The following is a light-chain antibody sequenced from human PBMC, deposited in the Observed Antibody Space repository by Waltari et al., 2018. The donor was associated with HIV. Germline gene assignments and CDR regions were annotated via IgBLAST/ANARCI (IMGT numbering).Light chain of an antibody. Sequence: QSALTQPASVSGSPGQSITISCTGTSNDVGRYNYVSWYQQHPGEAPPRMIYDVSKRPSGVSNRFSGSKSGNTASLTISGLQAEDEADYYCSSYTSRNTYVFGIGTKVTVL. CDR2: DVS. CDR1: SNDVGRYNY. CDR3: SSYTSRNTYV. J-gene: IGLJ1*01. V-gene: IGLV2-14*03.